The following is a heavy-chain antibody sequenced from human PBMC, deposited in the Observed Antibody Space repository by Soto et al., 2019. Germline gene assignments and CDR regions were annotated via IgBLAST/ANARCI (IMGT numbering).Heavy chain of an antibody. J-gene: IGHJ4*02. V-gene: IGHV4-30-4*01. CDR3: AGEESGLFHY. D-gene: IGHD5-12*01. CDR2: ICYSGST. Sequence: PSETLSLTCTVSVDSLSSADYCWSWILHAPGKGLAWIGYICYSGSTYHNPSLKSRTSMSVDTSKKQLSLKLTSVTAADTAVYYCAGEESGLFHYWGQGSLVT. CDR1: VDSLSSADYC.